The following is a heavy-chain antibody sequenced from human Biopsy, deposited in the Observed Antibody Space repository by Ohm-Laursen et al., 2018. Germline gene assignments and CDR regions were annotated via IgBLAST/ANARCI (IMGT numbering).Heavy chain of an antibody. J-gene: IGHJ4*02. V-gene: IGHV1-2*02. Sequence: ESSVKVSCKASGFTFTGYSIHWVRQAPGQGLEWMGWISPKSGDTNYAHKFQGNITMTRDTSMSTAYMEMSRLRCDDTAVYYCALQSVAQMKNFDYWGQGTLVTVSS. CDR2: ISPKSGDT. D-gene: IGHD6-19*01. CDR3: ALQSVAQMKNFDY. CDR1: GFTFTGYS.